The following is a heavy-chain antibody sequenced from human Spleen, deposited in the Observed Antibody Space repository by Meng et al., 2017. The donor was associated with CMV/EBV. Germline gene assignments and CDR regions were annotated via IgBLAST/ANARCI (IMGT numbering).Heavy chain of an antibody. J-gene: IGHJ4*02. CDR3: ARQRAFYYDFWSGPFDY. D-gene: IGHD3-3*01. CDR2: INWDSGNM. CDR1: GFTFDNYA. Sequence: SLKISCAASGFTFDNYAMHWVRQIPGKGLEWVSGINWDSGNMAYADSVKGRFTISRDKAKNSLYLQMNSLRAEDTAVYYCARQRAFYYDFWSGPFDYWGQGTLVTVSS. V-gene: IGHV3-9*01.